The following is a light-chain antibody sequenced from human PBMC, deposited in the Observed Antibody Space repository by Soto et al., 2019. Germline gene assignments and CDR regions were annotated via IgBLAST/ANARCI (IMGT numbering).Light chain of an antibody. J-gene: IGKJ5*01. Sequence: EVVMTQSPATLPVSPGERATLSCRTSQDVRINLAWYQQKPGQAPRLLIQGASTRATGVPVRFSGSGSGTEFTLTITSLQSGDSAVYYCHQYHYWPPITFGQGTRLEIK. CDR3: HQYHYWPPIT. CDR2: GAS. CDR1: QDVRIN. V-gene: IGKV3-15*01.